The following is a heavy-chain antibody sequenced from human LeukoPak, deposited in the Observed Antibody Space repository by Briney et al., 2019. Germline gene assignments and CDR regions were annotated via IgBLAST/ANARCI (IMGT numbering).Heavy chain of an antibody. CDR2: ISAYNGNT. V-gene: IGHV1-18*01. D-gene: IGHD4-17*01. J-gene: IGHJ4*02. Sequence: GASVKVSCKASGYTFTSYGISWVRQAPGQGLEWMGWISAYNGNTNYAQKLQGRVTMTTDTSTSTAYMELSRLRSDDTAVYYCARRPAHDYGDYLVLWGQGTLVTVSS. CDR1: GYTFTSYG. CDR3: ARRPAHDYGDYLVL.